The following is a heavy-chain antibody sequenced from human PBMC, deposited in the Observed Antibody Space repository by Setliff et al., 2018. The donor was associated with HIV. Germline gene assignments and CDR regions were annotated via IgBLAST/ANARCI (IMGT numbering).Heavy chain of an antibody. J-gene: IGHJ5*02. V-gene: IGHV4-4*02. Sequence: SETLSLTCAVSGGSISRSNWWSWVRQPPGKGLEWIGEIYHGGSTNYNPSLKSRVTISVDKSKNQFSLKLSSVTAADTAVYYCARQSITIFGVVISGFDPWGQGILVTVSS. CDR2: IYHGGST. CDR3: ARQSITIFGVVISGFDP. CDR1: GGSISRSNW. D-gene: IGHD3-3*01.